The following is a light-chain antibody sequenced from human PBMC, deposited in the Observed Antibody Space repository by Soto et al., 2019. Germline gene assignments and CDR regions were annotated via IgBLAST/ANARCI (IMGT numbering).Light chain of an antibody. J-gene: IGKJ4*01. V-gene: IGKV1-5*01. CDR2: DAS. Sequence: DSKMTQSPSTLSASIRDRVTITCRGSQSISSWLAWYQQKPGKAPKLLIYDASSLESGVPSRFSGSGSGTEFTLTISSLQPDDIATYYCQQSDYLLLPFGGGGKV. CDR1: QSISSW. CDR3: QQSDYLLLP.